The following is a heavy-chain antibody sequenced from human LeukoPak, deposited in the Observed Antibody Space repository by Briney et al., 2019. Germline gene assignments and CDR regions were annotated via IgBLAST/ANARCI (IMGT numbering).Heavy chain of an antibody. D-gene: IGHD5-12*01. Sequence: ASVKVSCKASGGTFSSYAISWVRQAPGQGLEWMGIINPSGGSTSYAQKFQGRVTMTRDTSTSTVYMELSSLRSEDTAVYYCARRGYVYLPLDYWSQGTLVTVSS. V-gene: IGHV1-46*01. CDR1: GGTFSSYA. CDR2: INPSGGST. J-gene: IGHJ4*02. CDR3: ARRGYVYLPLDY.